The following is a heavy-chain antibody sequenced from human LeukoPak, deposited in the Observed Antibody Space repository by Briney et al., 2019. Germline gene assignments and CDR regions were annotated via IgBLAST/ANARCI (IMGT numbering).Heavy chain of an antibody. CDR2: IIPILGIA. D-gene: IGHD3-22*01. CDR3: ARETLRRYYNSSGYIYYFDY. V-gene: IGHV1-69*04. J-gene: IGHJ4*02. Sequence: SVKVSCKASGGTFSSYAISWVRQAPGQGLAWMGRIIPILGIANYAQKFQGRVTITADKSTSTAYMELSSLRSEDTAVYYCARETLRRYYNSSGYIYYFDYWGQGTLVTVSS. CDR1: GGTFSSYA.